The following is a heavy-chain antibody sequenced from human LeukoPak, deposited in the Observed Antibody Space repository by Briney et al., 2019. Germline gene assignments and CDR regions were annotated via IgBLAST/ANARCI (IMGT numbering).Heavy chain of an antibody. CDR2: ISYDGSNK. Sequence: GGSLRLSCAASGFTFSSYSMNWVRQAPGKGLEWVAVISYDGSNKYYADSVKGRFTISRDNSKNTLYLQMNSLRAEDTAVYYCAKDSRYCSGGSCLTDAFDIWGQGTMVTVSS. D-gene: IGHD2-15*01. J-gene: IGHJ3*02. V-gene: IGHV3-30*18. CDR3: AKDSRYCSGGSCLTDAFDI. CDR1: GFTFSSYS.